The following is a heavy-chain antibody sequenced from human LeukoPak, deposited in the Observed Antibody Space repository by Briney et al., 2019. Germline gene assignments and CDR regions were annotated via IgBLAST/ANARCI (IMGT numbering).Heavy chain of an antibody. CDR3: ARSTMDTYYDFWSGYYTPPDYFDY. CDR1: GFTFSDYY. Sequence: GGSLRLSCAASGFTFSDYYMSWIRQAPGKGLEWVSYISSSGGTIYYADSVKGRLTISRDNAKNSLYLQMNSLRAEDTAVYYCARSTMDTYYDFWSGYYTPPDYFDYWGQGTLVTVSS. V-gene: IGHV3-11*01. D-gene: IGHD3-3*01. J-gene: IGHJ4*02. CDR2: ISSSGGTI.